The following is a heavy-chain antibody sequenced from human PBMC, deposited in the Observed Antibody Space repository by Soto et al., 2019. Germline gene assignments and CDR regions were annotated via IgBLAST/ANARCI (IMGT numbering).Heavy chain of an antibody. Sequence: PWETLSLTCTVSGGSILGYYWSWIRQPPGKGLKWIGSIYYSRNTNHNPSLKSRVTTSVDTSKNQFSLKLRSVTAADTAVYYCERHRGPTGPNYWGQGTLVTVSS. J-gene: IGHJ4*02. CDR3: ERHRGPTGPNY. CDR1: GGSILGYY. CDR2: IYYSRNT. V-gene: IGHV4-59*08. D-gene: IGHD3-10*01.